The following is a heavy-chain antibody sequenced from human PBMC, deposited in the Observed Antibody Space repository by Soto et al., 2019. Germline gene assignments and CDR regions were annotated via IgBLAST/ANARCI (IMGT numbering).Heavy chain of an antibody. V-gene: IGHV4-39*01. CDR3: IIAVAGNLYYMDV. CDR2: IYYSGST. Sequence: SETLSLTCTVSGGSISSSSYYWGWIRQPPGKGLEWIGSIYYSGSTYYNPSLKSRVTISVDTSKNQFSLKLSSVTAADTAVYYSIIAVAGNLYYMDVWGKGTTVTVSS. D-gene: IGHD6-19*01. CDR1: GGSISSSSYY. J-gene: IGHJ6*03.